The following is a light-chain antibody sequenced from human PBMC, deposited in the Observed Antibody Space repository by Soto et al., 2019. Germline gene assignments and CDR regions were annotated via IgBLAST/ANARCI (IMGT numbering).Light chain of an antibody. CDR2: EVS. CDR3: MQGTHWPLT. V-gene: IGKV2-30*01. J-gene: IGKJ1*01. CDR1: QSPLYSDGKSY. Sequence: DIVITQTPLSLPVTLGQPASISCSSSQSPLYSDGKSYLSWFQQRPGQSPRRLIYEVSIRDSGVPDRFSGSGSGTDFTLKISRVEAEDVAIYYCMQGTHWPLTFGQGTKVDIK.